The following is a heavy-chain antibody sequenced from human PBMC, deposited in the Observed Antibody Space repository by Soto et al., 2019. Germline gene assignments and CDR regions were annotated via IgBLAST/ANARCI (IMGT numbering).Heavy chain of an antibody. CDR1: GYSISSGYY. Sequence: PSETLSLTCAVSGYSISSGYYWGWIRQPPGRGLEWIGESNHSGSTNYNPSLKSRVTISVDTSKNQFSLKLSSVTAADTAVYYCARGRDIVVVPAAPSMDVWGQGTTVTVSS. J-gene: IGHJ6*02. CDR3: ARGRDIVVVPAAPSMDV. D-gene: IGHD2-2*01. V-gene: IGHV4-38-2*01. CDR2: SNHSGST.